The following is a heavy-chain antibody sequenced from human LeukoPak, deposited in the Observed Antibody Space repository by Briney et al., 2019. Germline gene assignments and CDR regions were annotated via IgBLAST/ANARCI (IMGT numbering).Heavy chain of an antibody. CDR1: GFTFSSYG. CDR2: ISGSGGST. V-gene: IGHV3-23*01. CDR3: AKDPDGDLRN. D-gene: IGHD4-17*01. J-gene: IGHJ4*02. Sequence: AGGTLRLSCAASGFTFSSYGMSWVRQAPGKGLEWVSAISGSGGSTYYADSVKGRFTISRDNSKNTLYLQMNSLRAEDTAVYYCAKDPDGDLRNWGQGTLVTVSS.